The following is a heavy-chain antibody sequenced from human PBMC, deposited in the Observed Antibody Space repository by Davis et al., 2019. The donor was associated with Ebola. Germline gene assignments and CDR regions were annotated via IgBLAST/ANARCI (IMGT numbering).Heavy chain of an antibody. D-gene: IGHD5-18*01. V-gene: IGHV3-33*01. CDR3: ARINSYGDFDY. J-gene: IGHJ4*02. CDR2: IWYDGSNK. CDR1: GFTFSSYG. Sequence: GGSLRLSCAASGFTFSSYGMHWVRQAPGKGLEWVVVIWYDGSNKYYADSVKGRFTISRDNSKNTLYLQMNSLRAEDTAVYYCARINSYGDFDYWGQGTLVTVSS.